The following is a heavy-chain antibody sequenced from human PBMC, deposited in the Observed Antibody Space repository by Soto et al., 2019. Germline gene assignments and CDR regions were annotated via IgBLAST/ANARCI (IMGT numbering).Heavy chain of an antibody. J-gene: IGHJ4*02. Sequence: ASGPTLVNPTETRTLPCTVSGFSLSDARMGVSWIRQPPGKALEWLGYILSNDETSYSTSLKSSLTISKDTSKSQVVLTMTNMDPVDTGTYYCARMVRIVGATYYFDQWGQGTPVTVYS. CDR2: ILSNDET. CDR3: ARMVRIVGATYYFDQ. V-gene: IGHV2-26*01. D-gene: IGHD1-26*01. CDR1: GFSLSDARMG.